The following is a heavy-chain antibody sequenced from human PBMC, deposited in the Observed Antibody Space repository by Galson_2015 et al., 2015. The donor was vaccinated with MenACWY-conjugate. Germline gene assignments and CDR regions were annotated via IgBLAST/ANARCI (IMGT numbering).Heavy chain of an antibody. V-gene: IGHV3-48*02. Sequence: SLRLSCAASGFIFSSRRMNWVRQAPGRGLEWISYISSSSTSINYADSVKGRFTISRDNAKNSLYLQMDSLRDEDTAVYYCAKSMTILDYWGQGTLVTVSS. CDR1: GFIFSSRR. J-gene: IGHJ4*02. CDR2: ISSSSTSI. CDR3: AKSMTILDY. D-gene: IGHD4/OR15-4a*01.